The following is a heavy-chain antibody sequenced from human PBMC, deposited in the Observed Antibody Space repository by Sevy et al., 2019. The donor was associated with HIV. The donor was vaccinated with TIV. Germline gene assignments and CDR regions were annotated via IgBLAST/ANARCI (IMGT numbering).Heavy chain of an antibody. CDR3: ARDILLLWFGELLPSSYGMDV. Sequence: GGSLRLSCAASGFTFSSYAMHWVRQAPGKGLEWVAVISYDGSNKYYEDSVKGRFTITRDNSKNTLYLQMNSLRAEDTAVYYCARDILLLWFGELLPSSYGMDVWGQGTTVTVSS. J-gene: IGHJ6*02. CDR2: ISYDGSNK. V-gene: IGHV3-30*04. D-gene: IGHD3-10*01. CDR1: GFTFSSYA.